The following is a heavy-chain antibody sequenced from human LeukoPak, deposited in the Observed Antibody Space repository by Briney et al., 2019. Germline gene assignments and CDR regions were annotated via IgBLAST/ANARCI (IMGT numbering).Heavy chain of an antibody. J-gene: IGHJ6*03. D-gene: IGHD6-6*01. CDR3: ARRFGSSSYYYYMDV. Sequence: SETLSLTCAVFGYSISSGYYWGWIRQPPGTGLEWIGSIYHSGSTYYNPSLKSRVTISVDTSKNQFSLKLSSVTAADTAVYYCARRFGSSSYYYYMDVWGKGTTVTVSS. CDR2: IYHSGST. CDR1: GYSISSGYY. V-gene: IGHV4-38-2*01.